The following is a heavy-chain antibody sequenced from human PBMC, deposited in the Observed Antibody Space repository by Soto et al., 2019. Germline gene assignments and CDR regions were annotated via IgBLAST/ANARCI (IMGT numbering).Heavy chain of an antibody. CDR3: ARGGIFGVVAPLDYYYGMDV. CDR2: IYHSGST. Sequence: SETLSLTCTDSGASISSGDYYWSWIRQTPGKGLEWIGYIYHSGSTYYNPSLKSRVTMSVDTSKTQFSLKLSSVTAADTAVYYCARGGIFGVVAPLDYYYGMDVWGQGSTVTVSS. D-gene: IGHD3-3*01. J-gene: IGHJ6*02. V-gene: IGHV4-30-4*01. CDR1: GASISSGDYY.